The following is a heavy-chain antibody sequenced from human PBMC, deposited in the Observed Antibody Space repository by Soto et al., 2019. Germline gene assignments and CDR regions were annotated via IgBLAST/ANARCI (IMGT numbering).Heavy chain of an antibody. J-gene: IGHJ6*02. CDR3: ARVNYDYVWGSYRPYGMDV. CDR2: IYHSGST. CDR1: GGSISSGGYS. V-gene: IGHV4-30-2*01. Sequence: QLQLQESGSGLVKPSQTLSLTCAVSGGSISSGGYSWSWIRQPPGKGLEWIGYIYHSGSTYYNPSLKSRVTISVDRSKNQFSLKLNPVTAADKAVYYCARVNYDYVWGSYRPYGMDVWGQGTTVTVSS. D-gene: IGHD3-16*02.